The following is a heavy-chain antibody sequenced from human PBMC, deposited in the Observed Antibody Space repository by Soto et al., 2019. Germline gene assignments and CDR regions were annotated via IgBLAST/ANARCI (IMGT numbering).Heavy chain of an antibody. Sequence: GGSLRLSXAASGFTFSSHTMHWVRQPPGKGLEYVSMISDDGDDTVYVDSVKGRFTISRDNSNNTLYLQMSSLRPEDTAVYYCVKFMSVLDTVLESGGQGTWSPVSS. CDR3: VKFMSVLDTVLES. CDR2: ISDDGDDT. J-gene: IGHJ4*02. V-gene: IGHV3-64D*06. CDR1: GFTFSSHT. D-gene: IGHD1-1*01.